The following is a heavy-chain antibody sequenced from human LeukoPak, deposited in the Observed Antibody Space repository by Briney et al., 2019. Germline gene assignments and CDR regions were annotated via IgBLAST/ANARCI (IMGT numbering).Heavy chain of an antibody. D-gene: IGHD2-15*01. CDR2: ISSSSSYI. CDR3: AREEFGAGYCSGGSCYYFDY. CDR1: GFIFSNYA. J-gene: IGHJ4*02. V-gene: IGHV3-21*01. Sequence: GASLRLSCAASGFIFSNYAMSWVRQAPGKGLEWVSSISSSSSYIYYADSVKGRFTISRDNAKNSLYLQMNSLRAEDTAVYYCAREEFGAGYCSGGSCYYFDYWGQGTLVTVSS.